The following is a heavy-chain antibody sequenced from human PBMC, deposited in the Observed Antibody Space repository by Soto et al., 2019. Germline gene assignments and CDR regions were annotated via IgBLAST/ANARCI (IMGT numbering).Heavy chain of an antibody. V-gene: IGHV4-61*01. D-gene: IGHD2-15*01. CDR1: GGSVSSGSYY. CDR3: ARAPGYCSGGSCYYSYYYCMDV. CDR2: IYSSGSS. J-gene: IGHJ6*02. Sequence: PSETLSLTCTVSGGSVSSGSYYWSWIRQPPGKGLECIGYIYSSGSSNYNPSLNSRVIISADTSKNQFSVKLRSVTAADTAVYYCARAPGYCSGGSCYYSYYYCMDVWGQGTTVTVSS.